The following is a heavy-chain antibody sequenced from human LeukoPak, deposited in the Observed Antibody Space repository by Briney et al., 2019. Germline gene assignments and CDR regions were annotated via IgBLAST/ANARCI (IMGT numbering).Heavy chain of an antibody. CDR2: IIPIFGTA. CDR1: GGTFSSYA. J-gene: IGHJ5*02. V-gene: IGHV1-69*05. CDR3: ARASVHYDILTGYYRSNWFDP. D-gene: IGHD3-9*01. Sequence: ASVKVSCKASGGTFSSYAISWVRQAPGQGLEWMGGIIPIFGTANYAQKFQGRVTITTDESTSTAYMELRSLRSDDTAVYYCARASVHYDILTGYYRSNWFDPWGQGTLVTVSS.